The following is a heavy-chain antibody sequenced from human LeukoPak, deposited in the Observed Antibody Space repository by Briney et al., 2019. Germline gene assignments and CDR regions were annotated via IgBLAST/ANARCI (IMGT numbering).Heavy chain of an antibody. CDR2: ITISGRTA. CDR3: AKTSRGNSGYDSPFDY. D-gene: IGHD5-12*01. J-gene: IGHJ4*02. Sequence: GGSLRLSCLASGFTFSNYAMSWVRQAPGKGLEWVSGITISGRTAYYADSVKGRFTISRDNSKNTLYLLMNSLSVEDTAIYYCAKTSRGNSGYDSPFDYWGQGTLVTVSS. V-gene: IGHV3-23*01. CDR1: GFTFSNYA.